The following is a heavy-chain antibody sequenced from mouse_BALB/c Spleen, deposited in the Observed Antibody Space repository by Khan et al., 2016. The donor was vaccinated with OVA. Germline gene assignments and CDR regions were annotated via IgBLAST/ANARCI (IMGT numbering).Heavy chain of an antibody. CDR3: ARIFIGTTDYAMDY. CDR2: IWSGGST. J-gene: IGHJ4*01. D-gene: IGHD2-14*01. V-gene: IGHV2-2*02. CDR1: GFSLTSYG. Sequence: QVQLKESGPGLVQPSQSLSITCTVSGFSLTSYGVHWVRQSPGKGLEWLGVIWSGGSTDYNAAFISRLSISKDNSKSQVFFKMNSLQANDTAIYCCARIFIGTTDYAMDYWGQGTSVTGSS.